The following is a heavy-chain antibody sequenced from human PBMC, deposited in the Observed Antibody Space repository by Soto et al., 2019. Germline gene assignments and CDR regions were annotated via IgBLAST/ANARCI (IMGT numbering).Heavy chain of an antibody. J-gene: IGHJ4*02. D-gene: IGHD2-2*01. CDR3: ARGLRCSSTSCRTYYFDY. V-gene: IGHV3-64*01. CDR2: ITSNGGTT. Sequence: GGSLRLSCAASGFTFNNYAMHWVRQAPGKGLEYVSTITSNGGTTYYANSVKGRFTISRDNSQNTLYLQMGSLRAEDMAVYYCARGLRCSSTSCRTYYFDYWGQGTLVTVSS. CDR1: GFTFNNYA.